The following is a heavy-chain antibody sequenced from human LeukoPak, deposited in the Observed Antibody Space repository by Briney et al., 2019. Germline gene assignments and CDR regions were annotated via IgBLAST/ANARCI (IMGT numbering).Heavy chain of an antibody. Sequence: PGGSLRLSCAASGFTFSSYGMHWVRQAPGKGLEWVAVLWYDGSNTYYADSVKGRFTISRDNSKNTVYVQMNSLRAEDTAVYYCARARYSNYAGGFDYWGQGTLVSVSS. CDR3: ARARYSNYAGGFDY. CDR1: GFTFSSYG. CDR2: LWYDGSNT. J-gene: IGHJ4*02. D-gene: IGHD4-11*01. V-gene: IGHV3-33*01.